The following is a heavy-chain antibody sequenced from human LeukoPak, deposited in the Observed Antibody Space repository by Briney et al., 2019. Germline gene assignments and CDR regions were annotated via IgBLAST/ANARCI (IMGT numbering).Heavy chain of an antibody. V-gene: IGHV3-23*01. J-gene: IGHJ5*02. CDR1: GFTFSSYA. D-gene: IGHD2-8*02. Sequence: GGPLRLSCAASGFTFSSYAMSWVRQAPGKGLEWVSAISGSGGSTYYADSVKGRFTISRDNSKNTLYLQMNSLRAEDTAVYYCAKDLYWGITIGNNWFDPWGQGTLVTVSS. CDR3: AKDLYWGITIGNNWFDP. CDR2: ISGSGGST.